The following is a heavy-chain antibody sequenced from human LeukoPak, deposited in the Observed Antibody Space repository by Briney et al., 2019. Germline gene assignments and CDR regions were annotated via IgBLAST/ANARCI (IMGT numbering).Heavy chain of an antibody. CDR3: ARDHRRDYGDYHFDY. Sequence: SETLSLTCIVSGGSISSYYWSWIRQPAGEGLEWFGRIYTSGSINYNPSLKSRVTMSVDTSKNQFSLKLTSLTAADTAVYYCARDHRRDYGDYHFDYWGQGTLVTVSS. CDR2: IYTSGSI. J-gene: IGHJ4*02. D-gene: IGHD4-17*01. CDR1: GGSISSYY. V-gene: IGHV4-4*07.